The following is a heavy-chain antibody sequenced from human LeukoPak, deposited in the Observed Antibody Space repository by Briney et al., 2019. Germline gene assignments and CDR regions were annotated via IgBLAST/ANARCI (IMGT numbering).Heavy chain of an antibody. Sequence: GGSLRLSCAASGFTFSSYGMHWVRQAPGKGLEWVAFITGDESERLFVDSVKGRFTISRDNSKNTVYLQMNILTTEDTALYYCVRDVLFAVGDSFDIWGQGTMVTVS. CDR3: VRDVLFAVGDSFDI. CDR2: ITGDESER. D-gene: IGHD3-10*02. V-gene: IGHV3-30*19. J-gene: IGHJ3*02. CDR1: GFTFSSYG.